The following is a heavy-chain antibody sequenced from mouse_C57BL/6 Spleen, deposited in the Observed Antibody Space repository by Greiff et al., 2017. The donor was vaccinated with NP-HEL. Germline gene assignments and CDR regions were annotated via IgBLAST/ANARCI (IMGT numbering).Heavy chain of an antibody. CDR2: INPYNGDT. V-gene: IGHV1-20*01. Sequence: VQLQQSGPELVKPGDSVKISCKASGYSFTGYFMNWVMQSHGTSLEWIGRINPYNGDTFYNQKFKGKATLTVDKSSSTAHMELRSLTSEDSAVDYCARRSNYDYFDYWGQGTTLTVSS. CDR1: GYSFTGYF. J-gene: IGHJ2*01. D-gene: IGHD2-5*01. CDR3: ARRSNYDYFDY.